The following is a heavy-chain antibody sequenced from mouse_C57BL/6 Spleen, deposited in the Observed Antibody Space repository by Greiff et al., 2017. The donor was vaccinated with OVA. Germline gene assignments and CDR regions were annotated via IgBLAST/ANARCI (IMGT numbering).Heavy chain of an antibody. Sequence: VQLVESGAELVRPGTSVKMSCKASGYTFTNYWIGWAKQRPGHGLEWIGDIYPGGGYTNYNEKFKGKATLTADKSSSTAYMQFSSLTSEDSAIYYCARWGSNYAMDYWGQGTSVTVSS. D-gene: IGHD5-1*01. J-gene: IGHJ4*01. V-gene: IGHV1-63*01. CDR3: ARWGSNYAMDY. CDR2: IYPGGGYT. CDR1: GYTFTNYW.